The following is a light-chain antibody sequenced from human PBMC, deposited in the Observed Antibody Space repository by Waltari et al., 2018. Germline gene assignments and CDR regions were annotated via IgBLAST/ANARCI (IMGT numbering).Light chain of an antibody. J-gene: IGLJ1*01. Sequence: QSALTQPASVSGSPGQSITFSCTGTSSDVGGSNYVPWYQQHPGKVPKLMIYEVSNRPSGVSNRFSGSKSGNTASLTISGLQAEDEADYYCLSYTSSSTYVFGTGTKVTVL. CDR2: EVS. CDR1: SSDVGGSNY. V-gene: IGLV2-14*01. CDR3: LSYTSSSTYV.